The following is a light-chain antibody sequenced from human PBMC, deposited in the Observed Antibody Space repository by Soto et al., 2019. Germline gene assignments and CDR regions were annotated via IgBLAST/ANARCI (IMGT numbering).Light chain of an antibody. J-gene: IGKJ4*01. CDR3: QQFQSCALT. CDR1: QGISSA. V-gene: IGKV1-13*02. CDR2: DAS. Sequence: AIQLTQSPSSLSASVGDRVTITCRASQGISSALAWYQHKPGRAPRLLIYDASSLQSGVSSRFSGSGSGTDVTLTISSLQPEDFATYYCQQFQSCALTFGGGTKLEIK.